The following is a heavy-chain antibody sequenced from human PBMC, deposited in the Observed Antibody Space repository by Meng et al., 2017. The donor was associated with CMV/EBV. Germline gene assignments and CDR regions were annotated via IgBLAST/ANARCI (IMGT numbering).Heavy chain of an antibody. Sequence: HLQLQESGPGLVKPSETLSLTCTVSGGSISSSSYYWGWIRQPPGKGLEWIGSIYYSGSTYYNPSLKSRVTISVDTSKDQFSLKLSSVTAADTAVYYCARDRPYYDFWSGYLTTSNWFDPWGQGTLVTVSS. CDR1: GGSISSSSYY. D-gene: IGHD3-3*01. CDR3: ARDRPYYDFWSGYLTTSNWFDP. V-gene: IGHV4-39*07. J-gene: IGHJ5*02. CDR2: IYYSGST.